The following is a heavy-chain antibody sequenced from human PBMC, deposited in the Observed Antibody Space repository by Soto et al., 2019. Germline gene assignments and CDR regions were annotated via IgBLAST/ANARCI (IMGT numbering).Heavy chain of an antibody. D-gene: IGHD6-13*01. Sequence: PGESLKISCKGSGYSFTSYWIGWVRQMPGKGLEWMGIIYPGDSDTRYSPSFQGQVTISADKSISTAYLQWSSLKASDTAMYYCASRIAAAGTNGYYYYYMDVWGKGTTVTVSS. CDR3: ASRIAAAGTNGYYYYYMDV. CDR2: IYPGDSDT. V-gene: IGHV5-51*01. CDR1: GYSFTSYW. J-gene: IGHJ6*03.